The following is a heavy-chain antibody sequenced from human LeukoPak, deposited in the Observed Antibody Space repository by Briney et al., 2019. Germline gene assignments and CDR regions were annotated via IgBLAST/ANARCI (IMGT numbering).Heavy chain of an antibody. Sequence: ASVKVSCKASGYTFTSYGISWVRQAPGQGLEWMGWINPYNGNTKYPQKFQGRVTMTTDTSMSTAYMELRSLRSDDTAVYYCAREGIAAAGTFDPWGQGTLVTVSS. D-gene: IGHD6-13*01. CDR3: AREGIAAAGTFDP. CDR2: INPYNGNT. J-gene: IGHJ5*02. CDR1: GYTFTSYG. V-gene: IGHV1-18*01.